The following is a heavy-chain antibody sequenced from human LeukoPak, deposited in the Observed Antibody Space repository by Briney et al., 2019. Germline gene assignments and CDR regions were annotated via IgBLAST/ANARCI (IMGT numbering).Heavy chain of an antibody. D-gene: IGHD3-16*01. V-gene: IGHV3-23*01. J-gene: IGHJ4*02. CDR3: AKEKGVAITFEGPEDY. Sequence: GGSLRLSCAASGFTFSSYAMSWVRQAPGKGLEWVSAISGSGGSTYYADSVKGRFTISRDNSKNTLYLQMNSLRAEDTAVYYCAKEKGVAITFEGPEDYWGQGTLVTVSS. CDR2: ISGSGGST. CDR1: GFTFSSYA.